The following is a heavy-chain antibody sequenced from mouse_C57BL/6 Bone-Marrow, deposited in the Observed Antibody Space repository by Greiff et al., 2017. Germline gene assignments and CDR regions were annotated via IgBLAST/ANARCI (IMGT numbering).Heavy chain of an antibody. CDR3: ARRYYINHYFDY. CDR2: IYPGDGDT. Sequence: LQQSGASVKISCKASGYAFSSYWMNWVKHRPGKGLEWIGQIYPGDGDTNYNGKFKGKATLTADKSSSTAYMQLSSLTSEDSAVYFCARRYYINHYFDYWGQGTTLTVSS. D-gene: IGHD2-5*01. V-gene: IGHV1-80*01. J-gene: IGHJ2*01. CDR1: GYAFSSYW.